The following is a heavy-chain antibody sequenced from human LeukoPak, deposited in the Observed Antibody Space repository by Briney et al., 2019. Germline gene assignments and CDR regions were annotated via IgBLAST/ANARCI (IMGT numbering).Heavy chain of an antibody. V-gene: IGHV1-46*01. J-gene: IGHJ5*02. CDR2: INPSGGST. Sequence: ASVKVSCKASGYTFTSYYMHWVRQAPGQGLEWMGIINPSGGSTSYAQKFQGRVTMTTDTSTSTAYMELRSLRSDDTAVYYCARWYYGSGRANWFDPWGQGTLVTVSS. D-gene: IGHD3-10*01. CDR3: ARWYYGSGRANWFDP. CDR1: GYTFTSYY.